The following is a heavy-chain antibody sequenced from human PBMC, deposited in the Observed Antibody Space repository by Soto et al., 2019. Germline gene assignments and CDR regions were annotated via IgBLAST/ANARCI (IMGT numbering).Heavy chain of an antibody. CDR1: GFTFSNYW. CDR2: INIDGSDT. V-gene: IGHV3-74*01. CDR3: AKVGSGYSGYDIEYYFDY. D-gene: IGHD5-12*01. Sequence: GGSLRLSCAASGFTFSNYWMHWVRQIPGMGLVWVSHINIDGSDTTYADSVRGRFTISRDNAKNTLYLQMNSLRAEDTAVYYCAKVGSGYSGYDIEYYFDYWGQGTLVTVSS. J-gene: IGHJ4*02.